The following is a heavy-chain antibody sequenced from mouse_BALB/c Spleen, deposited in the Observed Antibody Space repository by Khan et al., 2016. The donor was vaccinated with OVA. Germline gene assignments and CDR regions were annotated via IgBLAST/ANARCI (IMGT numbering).Heavy chain of an antibody. V-gene: IGHV1S137*01. CDR3: ARGSGNSRFAY. J-gene: IGHJ3*01. CDR2: ISTYYGDA. Sequence: QVQLQQSGAELVRPGVSVKISCKGSDYTFTDFAMHWVKQSHAKSLEWIGVISTYYGDASYNQKFKGKATVTVDKSSSTAYMELARLTSEDSAIYYCARGSGNSRFAYWGQGTLVTVSA. D-gene: IGHD1-3*01. CDR1: DYTFTDFA.